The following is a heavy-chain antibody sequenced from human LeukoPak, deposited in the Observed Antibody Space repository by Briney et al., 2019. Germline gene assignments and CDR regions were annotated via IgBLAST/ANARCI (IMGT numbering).Heavy chain of an antibody. J-gene: IGHJ4*02. CDR3: ARAGSSWYEPNLVY. CDR2: IYTSGST. V-gene: IGHV4-59*10. D-gene: IGHD6-13*01. Sequence: SETLSLTCAVYGGSFSSYYWSWIRQPAGKGLEWIGRIYTSGSTNHNPSLKSRVTMSVDTSKNQFSLKLSSVTAADTAVYYCARAGSSWYEPNLVYWGQGTLVTVSS. CDR1: GGSFSSYY.